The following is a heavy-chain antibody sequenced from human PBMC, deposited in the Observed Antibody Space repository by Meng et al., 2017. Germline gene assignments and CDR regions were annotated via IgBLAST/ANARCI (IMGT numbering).Heavy chain of an antibody. CDR2: INTNAGNP. CDR1: GYTISSDD. CDR3: AREGRVDFDY. V-gene: IGHV7-4-1*02. J-gene: IGHJ4*02. D-gene: IGHD1-26*01. Sequence: QLQLGRSGSGLKKLGDSMSVSCKASGYTISSDDKHRGGQAPGQGRQWMGWINTNAGNPTYAQGFTRRFVFSLDTSISTAYLQISSLKAEDTAVYYCAREGRVDFDYWGQGTLVTVSS.